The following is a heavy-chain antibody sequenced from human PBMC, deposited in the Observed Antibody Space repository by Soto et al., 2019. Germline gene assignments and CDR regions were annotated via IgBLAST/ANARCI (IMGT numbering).Heavy chain of an antibody. J-gene: IGHJ6*02. D-gene: IGHD3-10*01. Sequence: LSLTCAVSGGSISSGGYSWSWIRQPPGKGLEWIGYIYHSGSTYYNPSLKSRVTISVDRSKNQFSLKLSSVTAADTAVYYCARERKVTMVRGVIDYGMDVWGQGTTVTVSS. CDR2: IYHSGST. V-gene: IGHV4-30-2*01. CDR1: GGSISSGGYS. CDR3: ARERKVTMVRGVIDYGMDV.